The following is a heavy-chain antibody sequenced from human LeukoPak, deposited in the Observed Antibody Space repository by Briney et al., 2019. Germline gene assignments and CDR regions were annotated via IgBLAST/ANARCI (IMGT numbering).Heavy chain of an antibody. J-gene: IGHJ1*01. CDR1: GDSVSRSDSY. CDR2: IYYSRIT. Sequence: SETLSLTCSVSGDSVSRSDSYWDWIRQPPGKGLEWIGTIYYSRITYYSPSLKSRVTMSVDSSNNQFSLNLRSVTAADTAVYYCARRRYYDGSGYLEWGQGTLLSVSS. D-gene: IGHD3-22*01. V-gene: IGHV4-39*01. CDR3: ARRRYYDGSGYLE.